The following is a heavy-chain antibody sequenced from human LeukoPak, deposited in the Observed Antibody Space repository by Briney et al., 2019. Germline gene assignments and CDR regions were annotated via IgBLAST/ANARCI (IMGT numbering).Heavy chain of an antibody. V-gene: IGHV1-18*01. CDR2: ISAYNGNT. D-gene: IGHD3-10*01. J-gene: IGHJ4*02. CDR1: GYTFTSYG. Sequence: ASVKVSCKASGYTFTSYGISWVRQAPGQGLERMGWISAYNGNTNYAQKLQGRVTMTTDTSTSTAYMELRSLRSDDTAVYYCARDRTITMVRGRSFIVFGYWGQGTLVTVSS. CDR3: ARDRTITMVRGRSFIVFGY.